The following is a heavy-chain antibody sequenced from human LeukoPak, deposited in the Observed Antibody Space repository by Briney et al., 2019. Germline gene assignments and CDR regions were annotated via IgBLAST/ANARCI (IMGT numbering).Heavy chain of an antibody. D-gene: IGHD2-15*01. Sequence: SETLSLTCVVYGGSFSAFYWSWIRQPPGMGLEWIGEINHSASTNYNPSLKSRVAISADTSKNQFSLKLSSVTAADTAVYYCARDLRSVDCSGGSCYVNDAFDIWGQGTMVTVSS. J-gene: IGHJ3*02. CDR1: GGSFSAFY. CDR3: ARDLRSVDCSGGSCYVNDAFDI. CDR2: INHSAST. V-gene: IGHV4-34*01.